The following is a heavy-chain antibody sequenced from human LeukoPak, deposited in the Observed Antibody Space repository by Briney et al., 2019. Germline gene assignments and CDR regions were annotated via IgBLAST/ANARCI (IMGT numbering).Heavy chain of an antibody. Sequence: GGSLRLSCAASRFTFSNYDMHWVRQAPGKGLEWVTFIRYDGSNKYYADSVKGRFIISRNNSKNTLYLQMNSLIDEDTAVYYCARGATGFDYWGQGTLVTVSS. J-gene: IGHJ4*02. V-gene: IGHV3-30*02. CDR3: ARGATGFDY. CDR2: IRYDGSNK. D-gene: IGHD1-26*01. CDR1: RFTFSNYD.